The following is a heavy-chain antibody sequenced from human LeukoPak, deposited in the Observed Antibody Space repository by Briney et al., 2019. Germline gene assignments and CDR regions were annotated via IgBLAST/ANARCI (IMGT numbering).Heavy chain of an antibody. J-gene: IGHJ6*03. CDR2: ISAYNGNT. CDR1: GYTFTSYG. CDR3: ARALDSSSYYYYYYMDV. V-gene: IGHV1-18*01. Sequence: ASVKVSCKASGYTFTSYGISWVRQAPGQGLEWMGWISAYNGNTNYAQKLQGRVTMTTDTSTSTAYMELRSLRSDDTAVYYCARALDSSSYYYYYYMDVWGKGTTVTVSS. D-gene: IGHD6-6*01.